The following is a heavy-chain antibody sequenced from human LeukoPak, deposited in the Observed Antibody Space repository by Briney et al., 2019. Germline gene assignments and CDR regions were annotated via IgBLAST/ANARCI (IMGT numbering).Heavy chain of an antibody. J-gene: IGHJ4*02. CDR2: ISAYNGNT. V-gene: IGHV1-18*01. CDR1: GYTFTSYD. Sequence: ASVKVSCKASGYTFTSYDISWVRQAPGQGLEWMGWISAYNGNTNYAHKLQDRVTMTTDTSTNTAYMDLRSLISDDTAVYYCARVEPGMGYWGQGTLVTVPS. D-gene: IGHD6-13*01. CDR3: ARVEPGMGY.